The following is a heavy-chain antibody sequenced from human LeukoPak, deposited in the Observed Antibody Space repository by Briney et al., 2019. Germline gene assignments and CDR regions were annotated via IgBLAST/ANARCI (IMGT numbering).Heavy chain of an antibody. CDR3: AKNPGGSYSGTMDV. CDR1: GFTFSSYG. V-gene: IGHV3-30*18. Sequence: GRSLRLSCAASGFTFSSYGMHWVRQARGKGLEWVAVISYDGSNKYYAASGKGRFTISRDNSKNTLYLQMNSLRAEDTAVYYCAKNPGGSYSGTMDVWGQGTTVTVSS. D-gene: IGHD1-26*01. CDR2: ISYDGSNK. J-gene: IGHJ6*02.